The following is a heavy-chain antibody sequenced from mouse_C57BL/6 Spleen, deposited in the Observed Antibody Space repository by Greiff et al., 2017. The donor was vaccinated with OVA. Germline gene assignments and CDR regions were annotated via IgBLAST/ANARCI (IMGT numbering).Heavy chain of an antibody. J-gene: IGHJ2*01. CDR3: AREDSSGYND. D-gene: IGHD3-2*02. V-gene: IGHV1-18*01. CDR2: ISPNNGGT. Sequence: EVQLQESGPELVKPGASVKIPCKASGYTFTDYNMDWVKQSPGKSLEWIGDISPNNGGTIYNQKFKGKATLTVDKSSSTAYMELRSLTSEDTAVYYCAREDSSGYNDWGKGTTLTVSS. CDR1: GYTFTDYN.